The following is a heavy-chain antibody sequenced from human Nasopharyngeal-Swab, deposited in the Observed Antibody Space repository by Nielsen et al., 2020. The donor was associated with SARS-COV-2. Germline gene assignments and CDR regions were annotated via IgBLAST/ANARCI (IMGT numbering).Heavy chain of an antibody. CDR3: ATGNYAGQDY. Sequence: GESLKISCLASGFTFSASSMHWVRQAPGKGLEWGAFTRSDETKKYYADSVRGRFTISRDTSRDTLYLPMNSLRPEDTAIYYCATGNYAGQDYWGRGTLVTVSS. J-gene: IGHJ4*02. CDR2: TRSDETKK. V-gene: IGHV3-30*02. CDR1: GFTFSASS. D-gene: IGHD1-7*01.